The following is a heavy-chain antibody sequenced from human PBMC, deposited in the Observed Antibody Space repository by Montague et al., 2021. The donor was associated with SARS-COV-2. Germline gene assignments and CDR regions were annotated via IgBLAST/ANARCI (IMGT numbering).Heavy chain of an antibody. Sequence: SETPSLTCTVSGGSISSSSYYWGWIRQPPGKGLEWIGSIYYSGSTYYNPSLKSRATISVDTSKNQFSLKLSSVTAADTAVYYCARQGDQLLLEYWFDPWGQGTLVTVSS. J-gene: IGHJ5*02. CDR2: IYYSGST. V-gene: IGHV4-39*01. CDR1: GGSISSSSYY. D-gene: IGHD2-2*01. CDR3: ARQGDQLLLEYWFDP.